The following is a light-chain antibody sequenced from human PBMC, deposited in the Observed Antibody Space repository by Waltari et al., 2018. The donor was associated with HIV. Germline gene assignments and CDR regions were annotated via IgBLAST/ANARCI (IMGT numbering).Light chain of an antibody. CDR2: RNV. CDR3: QSYDTSLGGWV. Sequence: QSVLTPPPSASGAPGPRVTLPYPGSRTNLGAGYDVPRYQQLPGTAPKLLIFRNVNRPSGVPDRFSGSKSGTSASLAITGLQAEDEADFYCQSYDTSLGGWVFGGGTKLTVL. J-gene: IGLJ3*02. V-gene: IGLV1-40*01. CDR1: RTNLGAGYD.